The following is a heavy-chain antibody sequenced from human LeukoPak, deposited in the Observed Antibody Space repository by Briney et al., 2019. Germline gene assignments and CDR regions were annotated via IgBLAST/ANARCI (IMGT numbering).Heavy chain of an antibody. CDR2: ISSSSSYT. V-gene: IGHV3-21*01. CDR3: ARLMAVRGGHYYYFMDV. CDR1: GFTFSTYS. Sequence: GGSLRLSCAASGFTFSTYSMNWVRQAPGKGLEWVSSISSSSSYTSYADSVKGRFTISRDNAKNSLYLQMNSLRAEDTAVYYCARLMAVRGGHYYYFMDVWGKGTTVTVSS. D-gene: IGHD3-10*01. J-gene: IGHJ6*03.